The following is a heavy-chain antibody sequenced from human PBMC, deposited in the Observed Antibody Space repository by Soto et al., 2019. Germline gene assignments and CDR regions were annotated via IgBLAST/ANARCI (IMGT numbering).Heavy chain of an antibody. V-gene: IGHV3-30*18. J-gene: IGHJ6*03. CDR2: ISYDGSNK. Sequence: GGSLRLSCAASGFTFSSYGMHGVRQAPGKGLEWVAVISYDGSNKYYADSVKGRFTISRDNSKNTLYLQMNSLRAEDTAVYYCAKELVDYYYYYYMDVWGKGTTVTVSS. CDR1: GFTFSSYG. CDR3: AKELVDYYYYYYMDV.